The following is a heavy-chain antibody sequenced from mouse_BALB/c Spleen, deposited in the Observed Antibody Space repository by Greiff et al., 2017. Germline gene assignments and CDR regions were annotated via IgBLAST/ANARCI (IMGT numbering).Heavy chain of an antibody. D-gene: IGHD2-14*01. J-gene: IGHJ3*01. CDR1: GYTFTSYD. CDR3: AVRYARFAY. Sequence: SGPELVKPGALVKISCKASGYTFTSYDINWVKQRPGQGLEWIGWIYPGDGSTKYNEKFKGKATLTADKSSSTAYMQLSSLTSENSAVYFCAVRYARFAYWGQGTLVTVSA. CDR2: IYPGDGST. V-gene: IGHV1S33*01.